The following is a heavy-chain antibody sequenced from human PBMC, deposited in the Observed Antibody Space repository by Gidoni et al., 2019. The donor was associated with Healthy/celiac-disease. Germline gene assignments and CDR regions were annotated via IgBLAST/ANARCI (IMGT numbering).Heavy chain of an antibody. CDR3: AKDSRGITGTTNADY. J-gene: IGHJ4*02. CDR1: GFTFDDYA. D-gene: IGHD1-20*01. CDR2: ISWNSGSI. V-gene: IGHV3-9*01. Sequence: EVQLVESGGGLVQPGRSLRLSCAASGFTFDDYAMHWVRQAPGKGLEWVSGISWNSGSIGYADSVKGRFTISRDNAKNSLYLQMNSLRAEDTALYYCAKDSRGITGTTNADYWGQGTLVTVSS.